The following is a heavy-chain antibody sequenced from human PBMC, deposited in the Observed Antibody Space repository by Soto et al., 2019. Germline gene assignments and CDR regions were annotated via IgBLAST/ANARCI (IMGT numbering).Heavy chain of an antibody. D-gene: IGHD6-13*01. CDR1: GFPFTDYA. CDR3: ARGSSGYISSWYYFDY. J-gene: IGHJ4*02. CDR2: ISGIGGST. Sequence: GWSLTLSCAASGFPFTDYALSWVRQAPGKGLEWVATISGIGGSTYLADSVKGRLSISRDNSKNTVSLLMNSLRAEDTAVYFCARGSSGYISSWYYFDYWGRGTLVTVSS. V-gene: IGHV3-23*01.